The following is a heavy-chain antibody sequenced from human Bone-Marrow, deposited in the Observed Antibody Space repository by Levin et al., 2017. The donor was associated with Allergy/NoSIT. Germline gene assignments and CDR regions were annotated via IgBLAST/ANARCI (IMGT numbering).Heavy chain of an antibody. Sequence: LTGGSLRLSCAASGFTFDRYALSWVRQAPGKGLEWVSGISGGGARTKYADSVEGRFTISRDNADKMLYLQMNSLRVEDTATYYCAKNYLVVPAAMLYYRYYGLDVWGQGTTVTVSS. CDR2: ISGGGART. V-gene: IGHV3-23*01. J-gene: IGHJ6*02. CDR3: AKNYLVVPAAMLYYRYYGLDV. D-gene: IGHD2-2*01. CDR1: GFTFDRYA.